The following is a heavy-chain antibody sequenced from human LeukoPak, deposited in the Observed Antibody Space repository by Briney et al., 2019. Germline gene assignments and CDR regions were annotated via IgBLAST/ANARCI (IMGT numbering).Heavy chain of an antibody. D-gene: IGHD5-18*01. CDR2: ISGSGGST. J-gene: IGHJ2*01. CDR3: AKPLYVDTAMVACYWYFGL. CDR1: GFTFSSYA. Sequence: GGSLRLSCAASGFTFSSYAMSWVRQAPGKGLEWVSAISGSGGSTYYADSVKGRFTISRDNSKNTLYLQMNSPKAKDKAVYYCAKPLYVDTAMVACYWYFGLWGRGTLVTVSS. V-gene: IGHV3-23*01.